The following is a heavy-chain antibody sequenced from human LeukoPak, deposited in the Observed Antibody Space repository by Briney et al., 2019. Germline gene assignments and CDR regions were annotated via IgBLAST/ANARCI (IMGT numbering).Heavy chain of an antibody. D-gene: IGHD2-15*01. CDR2: IIPIFGTA. V-gene: IGHV1-69*01. CDR1: GGTFSSYA. J-gene: IGHJ6*02. CDR3: ATTEVVAAIINYYYYGMDV. Sequence: GASVKVSCKASGGTFSSYAISWVRQAPGQGLEWMGGIIPIFGTANYAQEFQGRVTITADESTSTAYMELSSLRSEDTAVYYCATTEVVAAIINYYYYGMDVWGQGTTVTVSS.